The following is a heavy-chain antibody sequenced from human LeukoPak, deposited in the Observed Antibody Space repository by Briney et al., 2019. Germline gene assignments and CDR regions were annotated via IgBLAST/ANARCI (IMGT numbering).Heavy chain of an antibody. CDR3: ARGGSYDYWTGYRTDY. CDR1: GFTFSSYW. J-gene: IGHJ4*02. V-gene: IGHV3-30*03. D-gene: IGHD3-3*01. Sequence: GGSLRLSCAASGFTFSSYWMSWVRQAPGKGLEWVAVISYDESNIYYAASVKGRFSISRDNSKNTLFLQMNSLRAEDTAVYFCARGGSYDYWTGYRTDYWGQGTLVTVSS. CDR2: ISYDESNI.